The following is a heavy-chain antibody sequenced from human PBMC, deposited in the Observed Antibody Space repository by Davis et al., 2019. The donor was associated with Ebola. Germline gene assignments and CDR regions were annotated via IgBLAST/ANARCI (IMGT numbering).Heavy chain of an antibody. Sequence: ESLKISCAASGFTFSNAWMSWVRQPPGKGLEWIGEINHSGSTNYNPSLKSRVTISVDTSKNQFSLKLSSVTAADTAVYYCARDITMKDWGQGTLVTVSS. J-gene: IGHJ4*02. D-gene: IGHD3-22*01. CDR1: GFTFSNAW. V-gene: IGHV4-34*01. CDR3: ARDITMKD. CDR2: INHSGST.